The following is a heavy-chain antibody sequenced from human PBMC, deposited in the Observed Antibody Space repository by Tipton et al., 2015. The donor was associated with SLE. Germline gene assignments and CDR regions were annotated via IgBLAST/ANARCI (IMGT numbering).Heavy chain of an antibody. J-gene: IGHJ3*02. CDR3: AREDGAGLLYI. CDR1: GFTFSSYT. D-gene: IGHD3-10*01. CDR2: IIPILGIA. V-gene: IGHV1-69*04. Sequence: SCAASGFTFSSYTISWVRQAPGQGLEWMGRIIPILGIANYAQKFQGRVTITADKSTSTAYMELSSLRSEDTALYYSAREDGAGLLYIWGQGTMVTVSS.